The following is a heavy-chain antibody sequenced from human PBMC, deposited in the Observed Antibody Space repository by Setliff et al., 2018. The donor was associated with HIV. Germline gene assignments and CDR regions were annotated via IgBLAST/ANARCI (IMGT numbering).Heavy chain of an antibody. CDR2: INPSGGST. V-gene: IGHV1-46*01. CDR1: GYTFTSYH. CDR3: ARDLSISNPYYDILTGPGVY. Sequence: ASVKVSCKASGYTFTSYHMYWVRQAPGQGLEWMGSINPSGGSTSYAQKFQGRVTMTRDTSTSTVYMELSSLRSEDTAVYYCARDLSISNPYYDILTGPGVYWGQGTPVTVSS. D-gene: IGHD3-9*01. J-gene: IGHJ4*02.